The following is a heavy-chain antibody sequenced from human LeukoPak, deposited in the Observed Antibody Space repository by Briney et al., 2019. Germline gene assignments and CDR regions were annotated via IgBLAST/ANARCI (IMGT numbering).Heavy chain of an antibody. Sequence: SQTLSLTCTVSGGSISSGGYYWSWIRQHPGKGLEWIGYIYYSGSTYYNPSLKSRVTISVDTAKNQFSLKLSSVTAAVSVVYYCARETLGERYFDYWGQGTLVTVSS. D-gene: IGHD3-16*01. CDR1: GGSISSGGYY. CDR3: ARETLGERYFDY. CDR2: IYYSGST. J-gene: IGHJ4*02. V-gene: IGHV4-31*03.